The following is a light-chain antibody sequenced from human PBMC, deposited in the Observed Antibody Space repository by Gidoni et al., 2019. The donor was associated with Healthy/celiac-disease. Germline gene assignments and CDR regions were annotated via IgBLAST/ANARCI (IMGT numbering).Light chain of an antibody. J-gene: IGKJ1*01. Sequence: EIVMTQSPATLSVSPGERATLSCRASPSVNSNLAWYQQKPGQAPRLLIYGASTRATGIPARFSGSGSGTEFTLTISSLQSEDFAVYYCQQYNNWPRTFXQXTKVEIK. CDR1: PSVNSN. CDR2: GAS. CDR3: QQYNNWPRT. V-gene: IGKV3-15*01.